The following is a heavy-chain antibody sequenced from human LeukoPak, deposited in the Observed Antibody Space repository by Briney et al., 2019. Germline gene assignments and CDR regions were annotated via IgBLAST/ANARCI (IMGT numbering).Heavy chain of an antibody. J-gene: IGHJ4*02. CDR1: GFIFTNYF. V-gene: IGHV3-7*01. CDR2: IKHDGSEK. CDR3: ATDRGWRTSGYYLYYFEY. D-gene: IGHD3-3*01. Sequence: GGSLRLSCAASGFIFTNYFMSWVRQAPGKGLEWVASIKHDGSEKYYVDSVRGRFTISRDNTMNSLYLQMSSLRAEDTAVYYCATDRGWRTSGYYLYYFEYWGQGTLVTYST.